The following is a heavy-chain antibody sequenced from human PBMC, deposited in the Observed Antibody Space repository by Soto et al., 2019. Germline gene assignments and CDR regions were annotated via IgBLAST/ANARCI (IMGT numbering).Heavy chain of an antibody. CDR2: INHSGST. D-gene: IGHD3-10*01. CDR1: GGSFSGYY. J-gene: IGHJ6*02. CDR3: ARGGEPTDYYYYGMDV. Sequence: SETLSLTCAVYGGSFSGYYWSWIRQPPGKGLEWIGEINHSGSTNYNPSLKSRVTISVDTSKNQFSLKLSSVTAADTAVYYCARGGEPTDYYYYGMDVWGQGTTVTVSS. V-gene: IGHV4-34*01.